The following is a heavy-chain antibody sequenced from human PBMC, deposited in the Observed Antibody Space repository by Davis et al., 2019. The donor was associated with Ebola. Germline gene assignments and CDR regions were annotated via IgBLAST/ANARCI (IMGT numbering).Heavy chain of an antibody. J-gene: IGHJ6*02. CDR3: ARAPPSKKRDPEGYPGVYYYGMDV. V-gene: IGHV1-69*13. Sequence: SVKVSCKASGGTFSSYAISWVRQAPGQGLEWMGGIIPIFGTANYAQKFQGRVTITADESTSTAYMELSSLRSEDTAVYYCARAPPSKKRDPEGYPGVYYYGMDVWGQGTTVTVSS. CDR1: GGTFSSYA. D-gene: IGHD1-1*01. CDR2: IIPIFGTA.